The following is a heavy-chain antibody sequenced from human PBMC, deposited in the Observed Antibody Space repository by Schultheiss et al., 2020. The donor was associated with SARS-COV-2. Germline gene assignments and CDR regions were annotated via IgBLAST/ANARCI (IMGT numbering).Heavy chain of an antibody. V-gene: IGHV4-30-2*01. CDR3: AGSTMVTTGSDAFDI. CDR1: GGSISSGGYY. D-gene: IGHD4-17*01. Sequence: SETLSLTCTVSGGSISSGGYYWSWIRQPPGKGLEWIGYIYHSGSTYYNPSLKSRVTISVDTSKNQFSLKLSSVTAADTAVYYCAGSTMVTTGSDAFDIWGQGTMVTVSS. CDR2: IYHSGST. J-gene: IGHJ3*02.